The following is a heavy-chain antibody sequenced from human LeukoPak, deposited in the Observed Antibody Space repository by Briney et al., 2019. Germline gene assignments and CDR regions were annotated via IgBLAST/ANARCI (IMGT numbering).Heavy chain of an antibody. CDR1: GGSVSSDSYY. Sequence: SETLSLTCAVSGGSVSSDSYYWTWIRQPPGKGLEWIGYVYYSGRTNYNPTLKSRVTISVDTSKNQFSLRLNSVTAADTALYYCVRETATSYYDSAGYYRQTEVFDVWGQGTKVTVSS. J-gene: IGHJ3*01. CDR3: VRETATSYYDSAGYYRQTEVFDV. CDR2: VYYSGRT. D-gene: IGHD3-22*01. V-gene: IGHV4-61*01.